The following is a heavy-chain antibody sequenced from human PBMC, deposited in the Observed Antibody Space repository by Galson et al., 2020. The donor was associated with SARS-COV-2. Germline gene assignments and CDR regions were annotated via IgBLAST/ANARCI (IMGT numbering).Heavy chain of an antibody. Sequence: ASVKVSCKVSGYTLTELSMHWVRQAPGKGLEWMGGFDPEDGETIYAQKFQGRVTMTEDTSTDTAYMELSSLRSEDTAVYYCATVYCTNGVCYTTEYFQHWGQGTLVTVSS. CDR1: GYTLTELS. CDR2: FDPEDGET. CDR3: ATVYCTNGVCYTTEYFQH. D-gene: IGHD2-8*01. J-gene: IGHJ1*01. V-gene: IGHV1-24*01.